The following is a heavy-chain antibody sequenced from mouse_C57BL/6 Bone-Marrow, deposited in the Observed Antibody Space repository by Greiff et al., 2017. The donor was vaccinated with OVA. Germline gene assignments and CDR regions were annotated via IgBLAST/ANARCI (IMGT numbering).Heavy chain of an antibody. J-gene: IGHJ4*01. CDR1: GFSLTSYG. V-gene: IGHV2-6-1*01. D-gene: IGHD2-3*01. CDR3: ARHSSYDGYYWAMDY. Sequence: QVQLKESGPGLVAPSQSLSITCTVSGFSLTSYGVHWVRQPPGKGLEWLVVIWSDGSTTYNSALKSRLSISKDNSKSQVFLKMNSLQTDDTAMYYCARHSSYDGYYWAMDYWGQGTSVTVSS. CDR2: IWSDGST.